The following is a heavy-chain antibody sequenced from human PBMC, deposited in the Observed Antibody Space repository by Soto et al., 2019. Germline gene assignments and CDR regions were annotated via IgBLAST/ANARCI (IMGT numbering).Heavy chain of an antibody. J-gene: IGHJ4*02. CDR3: AKGLGGLWESLYPLDY. CDR1: VFTFTSYA. D-gene: IGHD3-16*01. Sequence: RRLSFAAPVFTFTSYAMSWVRQAPGKGLEWVSAIRGSGGSTYYADSVKGRFTISTYKSKNTLYLQMSGLRAEDTAVYYCAKGLGGLWESLYPLDYWGQGTLVTVSS. CDR2: IRGSGGST. V-gene: IGHV3-23*01.